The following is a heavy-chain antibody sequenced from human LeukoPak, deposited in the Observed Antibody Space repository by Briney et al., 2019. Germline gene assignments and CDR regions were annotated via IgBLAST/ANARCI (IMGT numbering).Heavy chain of an antibody. Sequence: SETLSLTCTVSGGSISSYVWSWIRQPPGKGQELIGYIYYSGSTNYNPSLKSRVTISVDTSQHQFSLKLTSVTAADTAVYYCARYGSGWAFDYWGQGTLVTVSS. CDR1: GGSISSYV. CDR2: IYYSGST. V-gene: IGHV4-59*01. J-gene: IGHJ4*02. D-gene: IGHD6-19*01. CDR3: ARYGSGWAFDY.